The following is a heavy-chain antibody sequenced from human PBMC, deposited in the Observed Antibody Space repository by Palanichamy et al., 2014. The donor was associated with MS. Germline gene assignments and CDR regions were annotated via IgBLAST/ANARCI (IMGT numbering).Heavy chain of an antibody. D-gene: IGHD6-13*01. J-gene: IGHJ5*02. Sequence: QVQLVQSEAEVKKPGSSVKVSCKASGGAFSSYSISWVRQAPGQGLEWMGRIIPIVGTPDHAQKFQGRVTITADKSTSTVYMELSSLRSEDTAVYFCARGTTAGGTSYSWFDPWGQGTLVTVSS. CDR2: IIPIVGTP. CDR3: ARGTTAGGTSYSWFDP. CDR1: GGAFSSYS. V-gene: IGHV1-69*06.